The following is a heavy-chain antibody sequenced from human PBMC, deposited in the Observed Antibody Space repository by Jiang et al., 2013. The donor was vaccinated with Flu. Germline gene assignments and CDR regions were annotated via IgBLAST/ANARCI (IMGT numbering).Heavy chain of an antibody. CDR1: GASFSNYG. CDR2: ISAYNGNT. J-gene: IGHJ6*02. Sequence: GAEVKKPGASLRVSCKASGASFSNYGFSWVRQAPGQGLEWMGWISAYNGNTYYAQKFQDRVRMTTDASTYTAYMELKSLRSDDAAVYYCARDPGVGPGYRGHYNYNMDVWGQGTTVTVSS. CDR3: ARDPGVGPGYRGHYNYNMDV. D-gene: IGHD3-16*02. V-gene: IGHV1-18*04.